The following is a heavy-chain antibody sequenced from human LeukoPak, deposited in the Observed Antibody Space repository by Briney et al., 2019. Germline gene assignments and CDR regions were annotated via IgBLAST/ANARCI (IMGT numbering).Heavy chain of an antibody. CDR3: AKDIYSSTWRRADS. D-gene: IGHD6-13*01. Sequence: GGSLRLSCAASGFTFSSYWMHWVRQAPGKGLVWVSRINSDGSSTSYADSVKGRFTISRDNAKNTLYLQMNGLRAEDTAVYYCAKDIYSSTWRRADSWGQGTLATVSS. J-gene: IGHJ4*02. CDR2: INSDGSST. CDR1: GFTFSSYW. V-gene: IGHV3-74*01.